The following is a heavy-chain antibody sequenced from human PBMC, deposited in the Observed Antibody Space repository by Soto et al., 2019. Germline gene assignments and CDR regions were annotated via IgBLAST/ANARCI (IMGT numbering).Heavy chain of an antibody. CDR1: GYTFTSYY. V-gene: IGHV1-46*01. D-gene: IGHD6-13*01. CDR3: ASHRDSSSWYSPLDY. Sequence: ASVNVSCKASGYTFTSYYMHWVRQAPGQGLEWMGIINPSGGSTSYAQKFQGRVTMTRDTSTSTVYMELSSLRSEDTAVYYCASHRDSSSWYSPLDYWGQGTLVTVSS. J-gene: IGHJ4*02. CDR2: INPSGGST.